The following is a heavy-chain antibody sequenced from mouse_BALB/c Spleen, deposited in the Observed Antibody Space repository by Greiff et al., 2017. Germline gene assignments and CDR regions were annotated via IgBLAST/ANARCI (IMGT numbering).Heavy chain of an antibody. D-gene: IGHD2-1*01. Sequence: EVKLMESGPELVKPGASVKISCKASGYSFTGYFMNWVKQSHGKSLEWIGRINPYNGDTFYNQKFKGKATLTVDKSSSTAHMELLSLTSEDSAVYYCGKGNGNYGGFDYWGQGTTLTVSS. J-gene: IGHJ2*01. CDR2: INPYNGDT. CDR3: GKGNGNYGGFDY. CDR1: GYSFTGYF. V-gene: IGHV1-37*01.